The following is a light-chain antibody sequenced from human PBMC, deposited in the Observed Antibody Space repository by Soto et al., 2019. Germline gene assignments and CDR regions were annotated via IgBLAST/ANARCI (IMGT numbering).Light chain of an antibody. CDR2: DAS. Sequence: EIVLTQSPVTLSLSPGERATLSCRASQSVRTYLAWYQVKPGQAPRLLIYDASSRASGVPARFSGSGSGTDFTLTISSLEPEHFALYYCQQRNSWPPLTFGQGTRLEIK. CDR1: QSVRTY. V-gene: IGKV3-11*01. CDR3: QQRNSWPPLT. J-gene: IGKJ5*01.